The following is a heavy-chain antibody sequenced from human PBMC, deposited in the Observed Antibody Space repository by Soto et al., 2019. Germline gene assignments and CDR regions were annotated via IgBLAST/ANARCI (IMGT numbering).Heavy chain of an antibody. D-gene: IGHD1-1*01. V-gene: IGHV1-69*13. CDR2: IIPIFGTA. Sequence: SVKVSCKASGGTFSSYAISWVRQAPGQGLEWMGGIIPIFGTANYAQKFQGRVTITADESTSTAYMELSSLRSEDTAVYYCGMGQRGRTLDYWGQGTLVTVSS. J-gene: IGHJ4*02. CDR1: GGTFSSYA. CDR3: GMGQRGRTLDY.